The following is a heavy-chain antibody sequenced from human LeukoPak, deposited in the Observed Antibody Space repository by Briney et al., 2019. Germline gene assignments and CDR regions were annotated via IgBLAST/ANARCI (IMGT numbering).Heavy chain of an antibody. CDR3: ARACGSGSYYNVMGGAFDI. Sequence: GGSLRLSCAASGFTFSSYGMHWVRQAPGKGLEWVAVIWYDGSNKYYADSVKGRFTISRDNSKNTLYLQMNSLRAEDTAVYYCARACGSGSYYNVMGGAFDIWGQGTMVTVSS. V-gene: IGHV3-33*01. J-gene: IGHJ3*02. CDR2: IWYDGSNK. CDR1: GFTFSSYG. D-gene: IGHD3-10*01.